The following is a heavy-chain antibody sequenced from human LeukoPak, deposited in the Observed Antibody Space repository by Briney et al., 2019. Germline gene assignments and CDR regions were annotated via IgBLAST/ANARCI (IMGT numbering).Heavy chain of an antibody. J-gene: IGHJ3*02. D-gene: IGHD2-2*01. CDR3: AKENGYCSSTSCYVDAFDI. CDR1: GFTFSSYA. V-gene: IGHV3-23*01. Sequence: GGSLRLSCAASGFTFSSYAMSWVRQAPGKGLEWVSAISGSGGSTYYADSVKGRFTISRDNSKNTLYLQMNSLRAEDTAVYYCAKENGYCSSTSCYVDAFDIWGQGTMVTVSS. CDR2: ISGSGGST.